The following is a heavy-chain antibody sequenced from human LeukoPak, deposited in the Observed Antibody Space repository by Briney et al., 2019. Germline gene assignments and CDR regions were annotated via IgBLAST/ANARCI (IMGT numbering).Heavy chain of an antibody. CDR2: ISAYNGNT. D-gene: IGHD2/OR15-2a*01. V-gene: IGHV1-18*01. J-gene: IGHJ5*02. CDR1: GGTFSSYA. CDR3: ARRPFGLNWFDP. Sequence: GSSVMVSCKASGGTFSSYAISWVRQAPGQGLEWMGWISAYNGNTNYAQKLQGRVTMTTDTSTSTAYMELRSLRSDDTAVYYCARRPFGLNWFDPWGQGTLVTVSS.